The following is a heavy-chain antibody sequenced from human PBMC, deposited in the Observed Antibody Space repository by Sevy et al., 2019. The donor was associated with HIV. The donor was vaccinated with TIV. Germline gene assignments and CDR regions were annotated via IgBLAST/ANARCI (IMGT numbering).Heavy chain of an antibody. V-gene: IGHV3-23*01. CDR3: AKEGQWLGKDYFDY. J-gene: IGHJ4*02. D-gene: IGHD6-19*01. Sequence: GGSLRLSCAASGFTFSNYAMSWVRQAPGKGLEWVSAISGGGGKYYADSVKGRFTISRDNSKNTLYLQMNSLRAEDTAVYYCAKEGQWLGKDYFDYWGQGTLVTVSS. CDR1: GFTFSNYA. CDR2: ISGGGGK.